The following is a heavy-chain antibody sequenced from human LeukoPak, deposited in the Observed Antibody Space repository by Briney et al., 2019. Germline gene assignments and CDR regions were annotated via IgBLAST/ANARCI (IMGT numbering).Heavy chain of an antibody. CDR1: GYTFTGYY. CDR2: INPNSGGT. Sequence: ASVKVSCKASGYTFTGYYMHWVRQAPGQGLEWMGWINPNSGGTNYAQKFQGRVTMTRDTSISTAYMELSRLRSDDTAVYYCAREGGSGSFPPDNWFGPWGQGTLGTVSS. CDR3: AREGGSGSFPPDNWFGP. V-gene: IGHV1-2*02. D-gene: IGHD3-10*01. J-gene: IGHJ5*02.